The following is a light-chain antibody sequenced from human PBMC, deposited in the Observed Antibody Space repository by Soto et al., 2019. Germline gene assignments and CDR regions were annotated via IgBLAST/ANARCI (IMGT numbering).Light chain of an antibody. CDR1: QGISSS. Sequence: DIQLTQSPSFLSASVGDRVTITCRAIQGISSSLAWYQQRAGKPPKFLIYAAPTLQSGAPSRFSGSGSGTEFALTISSLQPEDSATYYCQQLKSYPLTFGGGTKVEIK. CDR3: QQLKSYPLT. J-gene: IGKJ4*01. CDR2: AAP. V-gene: IGKV1-9*01.